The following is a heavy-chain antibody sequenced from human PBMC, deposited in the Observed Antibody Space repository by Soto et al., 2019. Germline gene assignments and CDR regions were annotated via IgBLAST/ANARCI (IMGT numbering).Heavy chain of an antibody. D-gene: IGHD6-13*01. J-gene: IGHJ4*02. V-gene: IGHV4-39*01. CDR2: IYYSGRT. CDR3: ARVEGGAGADRPLDY. CDR1: GGSVRSSSYY. Sequence: QLRLQESGPGLVKSSETLSLTCTISGGSVRSSSYYWGWIRHPPGKGLEWIASIYYSGRTHNNPALNSRVTMSIQTYTNQVSLKMNSLTAAVTAVYYCARVEGGAGADRPLDYWGQGTLVTVSS.